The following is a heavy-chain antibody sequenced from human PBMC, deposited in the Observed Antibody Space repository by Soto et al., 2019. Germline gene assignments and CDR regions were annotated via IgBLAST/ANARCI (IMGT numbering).Heavy chain of an antibody. Sequence: PGGSLRLSCSASGFTFSSYAMHWVRQAPGKGLEYASGISSNGGTTYYVDSVKGRFIISRDNSKNTLYRQMTSLKTEDTAVYYCVKDPGAVTGDEYFQHWGLGTLVTVSS. D-gene: IGHD6-19*01. CDR1: GFTFSSYA. CDR3: VKDPGAVTGDEYFQH. CDR2: ISSNGGTT. V-gene: IGHV3-64D*06. J-gene: IGHJ1*01.